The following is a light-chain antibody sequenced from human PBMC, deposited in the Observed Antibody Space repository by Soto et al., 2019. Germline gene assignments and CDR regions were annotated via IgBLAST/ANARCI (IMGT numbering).Light chain of an antibody. CDR2: DAS. CDR1: QDISNY. J-gene: IGKJ4*01. CDR3: QQYDNLPLT. V-gene: IGKV1-33*01. Sequence: DIQMTQSPSSLSASVGDRVTITCQASQDISNYLNWYQQKPGKAPKLLIYDASNLETGVPSRFSGSGSGPDFNFTISSLQTEDIATYYCQQYDNLPLTFGGGTKVEIK.